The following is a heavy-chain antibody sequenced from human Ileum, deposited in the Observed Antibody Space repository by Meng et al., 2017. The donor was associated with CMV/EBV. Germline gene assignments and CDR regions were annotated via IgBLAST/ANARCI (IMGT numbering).Heavy chain of an antibody. V-gene: IGHV3-30*02. J-gene: IGHJ1*01. CDR3: GKERTGYYIQH. CDR2: ISYDGIYQ. D-gene: IGHD3/OR15-3a*01. Sequence: QAPLVDSGGGVVQPGGSLRLSLAASGFTFTSYAMHWVRQAPGKGLEWVAFISYDGIYQYYADSVNGRFTISRDSSKNTLSLQMNSLRAEDTAVYYCGKERTGYYIQHWGQGTLVTVSS. CDR1: GFTFTSYA.